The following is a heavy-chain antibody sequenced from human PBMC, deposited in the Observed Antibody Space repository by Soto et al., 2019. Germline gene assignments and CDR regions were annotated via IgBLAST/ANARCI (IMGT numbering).Heavy chain of an antibody. J-gene: IGHJ3*02. Sequence: GESLKISCAASGFTFSNAWMSWVRQAPGKGLEWVGRIKSKTDGGTTDYAAPVKGRFTISRDDSKNTLYLQMNSLKTEDTAVYYCTTEQSSSWPSDAFDIWGQGTMVTVSS. CDR2: IKSKTDGGTT. CDR1: GFTFSNAW. CDR3: TTEQSSSWPSDAFDI. V-gene: IGHV3-15*01. D-gene: IGHD6-13*01.